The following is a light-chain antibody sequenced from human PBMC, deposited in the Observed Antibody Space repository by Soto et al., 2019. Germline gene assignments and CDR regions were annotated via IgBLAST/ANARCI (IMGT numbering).Light chain of an antibody. CDR3: QQYTGPPTT. Sequence: IVVTHSPDALSLSPGERATLSCRASQTVSSNYLAWCQQRPGQAPRLLIYGASTRAADIPDRFSGSGSGTDFTLTITRLEPEDSAVYFCQQYTGPPTTFGQGTRLEIK. CDR2: GAS. V-gene: IGKV3-20*01. J-gene: IGKJ5*01. CDR1: QTVSSNY.